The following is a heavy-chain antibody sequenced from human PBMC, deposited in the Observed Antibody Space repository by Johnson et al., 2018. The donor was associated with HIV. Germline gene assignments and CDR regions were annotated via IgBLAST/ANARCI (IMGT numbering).Heavy chain of an antibody. CDR2: ISGSGDST. D-gene: IGHD1-1*01. CDR1: GFTFSSYA. Sequence: VLLLESGGGLVQPGGSLRLSCAASGFTFSSYAMSWVRQAPGKGLEWVSAISGSGDSTYYADSVRGRFTISRNNAKNSLYLQLNSLRAEDTAVYFCATIWRNEGRHSLDVWGQGTMVAVS. V-gene: IGHV3-23*01. J-gene: IGHJ3*01. CDR3: ATIWRNEGRHSLDV.